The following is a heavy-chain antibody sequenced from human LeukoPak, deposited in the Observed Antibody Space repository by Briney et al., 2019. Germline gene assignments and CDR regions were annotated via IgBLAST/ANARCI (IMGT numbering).Heavy chain of an antibody. Sequence: GGSLRLSCAASGFTFDDYAMHWVRQAPGKGLEWVSLISGDGGSTYYADSVKGRFTISRDNSKNSLYLQMNSLRTEDTALYYCVSGVYYYDSSGYYGRDYWGQGTLVTVSP. CDR1: GFTFDDYA. CDR3: VSGVYYYDSSGYYGRDY. D-gene: IGHD3-22*01. CDR2: ISGDGGST. J-gene: IGHJ4*02. V-gene: IGHV3-43*02.